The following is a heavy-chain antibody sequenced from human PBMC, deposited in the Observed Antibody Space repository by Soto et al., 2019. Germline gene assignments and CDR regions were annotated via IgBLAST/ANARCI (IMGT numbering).Heavy chain of an antibody. CDR2: IYYSGST. V-gene: IGHV4-59*01. CDR1: GGSISSYY. D-gene: IGHD2-2*01. Sequence: QVQLQESGPGLVKPSETLSLTCTVSGGSISSYYWSWIRQPPGKGLEWIGYIYYSGSTNYNPSLKSRVPISVDSSNNQCSLKLSSVTAADTAVYYCARDRTSDNYYGMDVWGQGTTLTVSS. CDR3: ARDRTSDNYYGMDV. J-gene: IGHJ6*02.